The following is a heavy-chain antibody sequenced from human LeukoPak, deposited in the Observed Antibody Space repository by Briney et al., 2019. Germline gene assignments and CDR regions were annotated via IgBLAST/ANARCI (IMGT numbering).Heavy chain of an antibody. Sequence: PGGSLRLSCAASGFTVSSNYMNWVRQAPGKGLEWVSISGGSTYYADSVKGRFTISRDNSKNTPYLQMNSLRAEDTAVYYCARDLGSGWNFDYWGQGTLVTVSS. D-gene: IGHD6-19*01. V-gene: IGHV3-53*01. CDR2: SGGST. J-gene: IGHJ4*02. CDR3: ARDLGSGWNFDY. CDR1: GFTVSSNY.